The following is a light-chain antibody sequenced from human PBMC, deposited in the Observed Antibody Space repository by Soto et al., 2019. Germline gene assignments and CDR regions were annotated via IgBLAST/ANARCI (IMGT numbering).Light chain of an antibody. CDR3: QQYYTTPWT. J-gene: IGKJ1*01. CDR2: WAS. V-gene: IGKV4-1*01. CDR1: QSVLYRSNKKNY. Sequence: DIVMTQSPDSLAVSLGERATINCKSSQSVLYRSNKKNYLGWYQQKAGQPPKLLIYWASTRESGVPDRFSGSGSGSDFTLTISSLQAEDVAVYYCQQYYTTPWTFGQGTKVEIK.